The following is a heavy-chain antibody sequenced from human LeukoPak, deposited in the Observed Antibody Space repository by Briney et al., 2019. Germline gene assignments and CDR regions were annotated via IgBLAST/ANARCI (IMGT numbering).Heavy chain of an antibody. CDR2: ISRNGAVT. J-gene: IGHJ6*04. CDR3: AELGITMIGGV. V-gene: IGHV3-43*01. CDR1: GLIFDDYT. D-gene: IGHD3-10*02. Sequence: GGSLRLSCAASGLIFDDYTMHWVRQAPGKGLEWVSLISRNGAVTKYADSVRGRFTVSRDNSKNSLYLQMNSLRAEDTAVYYCAELGITMIGGVWGKGTTVTISS.